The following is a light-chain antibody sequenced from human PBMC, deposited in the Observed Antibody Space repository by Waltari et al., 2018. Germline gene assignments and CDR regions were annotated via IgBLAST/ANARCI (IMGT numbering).Light chain of an antibody. V-gene: IGLV2-14*01. CDR3: SSYTNIITYV. CDR2: GVS. CDR1: SSDVDNYNF. J-gene: IGLJ1*01. Sequence: QSALTQPASVSGSPGQSITISCTGTSSDVDNYNFVSWYKQPPGKAPKLMIYGVSKRPSGVSDRFSGSKSGNTASLTISGLQAEDEADYYCSSYTNIITYVFGTGTKVTVL.